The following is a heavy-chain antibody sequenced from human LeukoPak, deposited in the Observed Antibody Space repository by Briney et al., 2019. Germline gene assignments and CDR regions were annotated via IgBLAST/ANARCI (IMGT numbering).Heavy chain of an antibody. CDR2: IIPILGIA. CDR3: ARDPPITAMATD. Sequence: SVKVSCKASGGTFSSYTISWVRQAPGQGLEWMGRIIPILGIANYAQKLQGRVTITADKSTSTAYMELSSLRSEDTAVYYCARDPPITAMATDWGQGTLVTVSS. V-gene: IGHV1-69*04. J-gene: IGHJ4*02. CDR1: GGTFSSYT. D-gene: IGHD5-18*01.